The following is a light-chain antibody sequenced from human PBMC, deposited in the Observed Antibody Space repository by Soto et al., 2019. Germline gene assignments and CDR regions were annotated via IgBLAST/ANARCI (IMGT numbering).Light chain of an antibody. V-gene: IGKV1-39*01. CDR1: QSVDNY. J-gene: IGKJ3*01. CDR2: AAS. CDR3: QQSYSTPPFT. Sequence: DVQLTQSPSSLSASLGDRVTITCRASQSVDNYLNWYQQKPGKAPKLLIYAASRLQSGVPSRFSGSGSGTDFTLTISRLQPEDFATYYCQQSYSTPPFTFGPGTKVDIK.